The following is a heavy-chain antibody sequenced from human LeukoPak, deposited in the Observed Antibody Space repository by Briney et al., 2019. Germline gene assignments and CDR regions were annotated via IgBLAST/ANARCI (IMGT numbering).Heavy chain of an antibody. CDR1: RLTVSSNY. J-gene: IGHJ4*02. CDR2: INHSGST. D-gene: IGHD2-15*01. V-gene: IGHV4-34*01. CDR3: ASFGGYCSGGSCYR. Sequence: PGGSLRLSCAAARLTVSSNYMTWIRQPPGKGLEWIGEINHSGSTNYNPSLKSRVTISVDTSKNQFSLKLSSVTAADTAVYYCASFGGYCSGGSCYRWGQGTLVTVSS.